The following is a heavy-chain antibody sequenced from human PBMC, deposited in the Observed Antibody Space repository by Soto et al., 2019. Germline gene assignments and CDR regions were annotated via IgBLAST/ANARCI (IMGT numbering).Heavy chain of an antibody. V-gene: IGHV3-48*02. CDR1: GFTFSSYS. CDR2: ISSSSSTI. D-gene: IGHD1-7*01. Sequence: EVQLVESGGGLVQPGGSLRLSCAASGFTFSSYSMNWVRQAPGKGLEWVSYISSSSSTIYYADSVKGRFTISRDNAKNSLYLQMNSLRDEDTAVYYCARGNWVELRHYYYGMDVWGQGTTVTVSS. CDR3: ARGNWVELRHYYYGMDV. J-gene: IGHJ6*02.